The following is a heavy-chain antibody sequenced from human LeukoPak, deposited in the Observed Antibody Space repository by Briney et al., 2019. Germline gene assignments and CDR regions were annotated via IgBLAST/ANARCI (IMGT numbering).Heavy chain of an antibody. CDR1: GGSFSGYY. V-gene: IGHV4-34*01. CDR3: ARGTLVVVVAATAYHYYYMDV. D-gene: IGHD2-15*01. CDR2: INHSGST. Sequence: SETLSLTCAVYGGSFSGYYWSWIRQPPGKELEWIGEINHSGSTNYNPSLKSRVTISVDTSKNQFSLKLSSVTAADTAVYYCARGTLVVVVAATAYHYYYMDVWGKGTTVTVSS. J-gene: IGHJ6*03.